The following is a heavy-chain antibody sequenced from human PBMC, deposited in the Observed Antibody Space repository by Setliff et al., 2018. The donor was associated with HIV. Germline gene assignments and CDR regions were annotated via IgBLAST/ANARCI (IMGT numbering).Heavy chain of an antibody. D-gene: IGHD3-3*01. CDR2: IETTGTV. CDR3: ARVPSAGVRGRPDLYHWFDP. V-gene: IGHV4-4*08. CDR1: GDSIRSQF. Sequence: SETLSLTCNLSGDSIRSQFWTWIRQTQGKGLEWIASIETTGTVNYRPSLKSRVSISLDPSRSQFSLTLRSVTAADTAVYYCARVPSAGVRGRPDLYHWFDPWGQGTLVTVSS. J-gene: IGHJ5*02.